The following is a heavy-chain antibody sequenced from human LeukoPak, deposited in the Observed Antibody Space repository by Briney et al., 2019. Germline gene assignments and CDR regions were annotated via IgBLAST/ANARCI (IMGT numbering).Heavy chain of an antibody. J-gene: IGHJ1*01. CDR1: GYTFTSYG. Sequence: GASVKVSCKASGYTFTSYGISWVRQAPGQGLEWMGWISAYSGNTNYAQKLQGRVTMTTDTSTSTAYMELRSLRSDDTAVYYCARLYYGSGSYWASLAFQHWGQGTLVTVSS. V-gene: IGHV1-18*01. CDR3: ARLYYGSGSYWASLAFQH. D-gene: IGHD3-10*01. CDR2: ISAYSGNT.